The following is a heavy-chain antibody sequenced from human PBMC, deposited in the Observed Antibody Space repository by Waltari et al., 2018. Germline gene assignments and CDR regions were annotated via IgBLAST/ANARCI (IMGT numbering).Heavy chain of an antibody. V-gene: IGHV3-30*18. Sequence: HVQIVESGGAVVQPGRSLRLSCAASGFSFSASGMHWVRQAPGKGLEWVALLSFDGYNKFYVDSVQGRFTISRDNSKNLMYLEMSDLRSEDTATYYCAKETQSDGNAGLEFWGQGTVATVSS. J-gene: IGHJ4*02. CDR2: LSFDGYNK. CDR1: GFSFSASG. CDR3: AKETQSDGNAGLEF. D-gene: IGHD1-1*01.